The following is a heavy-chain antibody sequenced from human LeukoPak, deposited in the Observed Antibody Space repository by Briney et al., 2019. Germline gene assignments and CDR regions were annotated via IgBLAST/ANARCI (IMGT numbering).Heavy chain of an antibody. CDR1: GFTFSSRDW. CDR2: IKQDGSEK. V-gene: IGHV3-7*01. Sequence: GGSLRLSCVASGFTFSSRDWMTWVRQAPGKGLEWVANIKQDGSEKNYVDSVKGRFTISRDNAKNSVYLQMNSLRAEDTAVYYCARGHTAVTRHFDFWGQGTLVTVSS. CDR3: ARGHTAVTRHFDF. J-gene: IGHJ4*02. D-gene: IGHD4-17*01.